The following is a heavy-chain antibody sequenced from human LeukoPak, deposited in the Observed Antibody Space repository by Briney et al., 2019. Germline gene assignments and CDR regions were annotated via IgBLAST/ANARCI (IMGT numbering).Heavy chain of an antibody. D-gene: IGHD2-15*01. CDR2: INLSGDST. J-gene: IGHJ4*02. V-gene: IGHV1-46*02. Sequence: ASVKVSCKASGYMFNIHFMHWVGQAPGQGLGLVALINLSGDSTTYTQKFQGRFTMTRDTSTSTVYMDLSNLTSEDTAVYYCARDKRGALDYWGQGTQVTVSS. CDR1: GYMFNIHF. CDR3: ARDKRGALDY.